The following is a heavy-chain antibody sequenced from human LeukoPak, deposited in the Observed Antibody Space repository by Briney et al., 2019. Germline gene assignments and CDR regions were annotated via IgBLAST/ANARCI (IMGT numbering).Heavy chain of an antibody. V-gene: IGHV3-23*01. J-gene: IGHJ4*02. CDR3: AKGGSIGSYFVAFDY. Sequence: GGSLRLSCAASGFTFRNYAMSWVRQAPGEGLEWVSAISFSGSDTYYADSVKGRFTISRDNSKNSLYLQMNSLRADDTAVYYCAKGGSIGSYFVAFDYWGQGTLVTVSS. CDR2: ISFSGSDT. CDR1: GFTFRNYA. D-gene: IGHD1-26*01.